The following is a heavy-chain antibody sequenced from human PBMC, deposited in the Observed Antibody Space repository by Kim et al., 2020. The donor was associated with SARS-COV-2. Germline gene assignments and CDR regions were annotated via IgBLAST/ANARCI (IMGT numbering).Heavy chain of an antibody. CDR3: ARDRGITIFGVVIADAFDI. V-gene: IGHV4-31*02. J-gene: IGHJ3*02. D-gene: IGHD3-3*01. Sequence: TRVTISVDTSKNQFSLKLSSVTAADTAVYYCARDRGITIFGVVIADAFDIWGQGTMVTVSS.